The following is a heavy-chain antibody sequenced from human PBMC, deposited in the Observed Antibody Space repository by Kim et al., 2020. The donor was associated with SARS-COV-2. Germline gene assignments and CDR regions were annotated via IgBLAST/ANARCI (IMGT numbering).Heavy chain of an antibody. J-gene: IGHJ4*02. V-gene: IGHV1-18*01. CDR3: ARGGYLNYADY. CDR2: ISTSTGNT. Sequence: ASVKVSCKASGYTFTNYGINWVRQAPGQSPEWVGWISTSTGNTNYDEKFRARVTMTTDTSTSTAYMELRSLRSDYTAVFYCARGGYLNYADYWGQGTLVT. CDR1: GYTFTNYG. D-gene: IGHD5-12*01.